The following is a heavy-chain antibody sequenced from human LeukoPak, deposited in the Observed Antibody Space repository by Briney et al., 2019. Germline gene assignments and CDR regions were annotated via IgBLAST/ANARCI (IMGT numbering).Heavy chain of an antibody. CDR2: IYHSGST. CDR1: GYSISSGYY. CDR3: ARQSSYYDSSGFDP. D-gene: IGHD3-22*01. J-gene: IGHJ5*02. V-gene: IGHV4-38-2*01. Sequence: SETLSLTCAVSGYSISSGYYWGWIRQPPGKGLEWIGSIYHSGSTYYNPSLKSRVTISVDTSKNQFPLKLSSVTAADTAVYYCARQSSYYDSSGFDPWGQGTLVTVSS.